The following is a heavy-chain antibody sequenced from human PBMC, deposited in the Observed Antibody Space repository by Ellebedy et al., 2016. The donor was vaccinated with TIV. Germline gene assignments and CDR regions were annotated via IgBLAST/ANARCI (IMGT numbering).Heavy chain of an antibody. J-gene: IGHJ6*02. V-gene: IGHV3-66*01. CDR3: ARGNGIGSQQQLVRGYYYYGMDV. D-gene: IGHD6-13*01. CDR1: GFTFSSYG. Sequence: GESLKISCAASGFTFSSYGMHCVRQAPGQGLEWVAVIYSGGSTYYADSVKGRFTISRDNSKNTLYLQMNSLRAEDTAVYYCARGNGIGSQQQLVRGYYYYGMDVWGQGTTVTVSS. CDR2: IYSGGST.